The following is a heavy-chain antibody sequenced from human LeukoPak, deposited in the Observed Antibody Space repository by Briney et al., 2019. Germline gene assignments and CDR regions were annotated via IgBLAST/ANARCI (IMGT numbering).Heavy chain of an antibody. CDR2: IWYDGSNK. D-gene: IGHD6-19*01. V-gene: IGHV3-33*06. CDR1: GFTFSNSG. J-gene: IGHJ4*02. CDR3: AKDSSSGWSGGGLLDY. Sequence: GGSLRLSCATSGFTFSNSGMHWVRQAPGKGLERVALIWYDGSNKSYADSVQGRFTISRDNSKNTLSLQMNSLRAEDTAVYYCAKDSSSGWSGGGLLDYWGQGTLVTVSS.